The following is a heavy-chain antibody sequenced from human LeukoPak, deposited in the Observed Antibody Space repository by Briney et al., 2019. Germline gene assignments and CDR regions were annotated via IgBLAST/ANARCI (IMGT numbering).Heavy chain of an antibody. Sequence: HPGGSLRLSCAVSGFTFNTYSMNWVRQAPGKGLEWVSYISSSSDTIYYADSVKGRFTISRDNAKNSLYLQMNSPRAEDTAVYYCARDTRGESDYWGQGTLVTVSS. CDR2: ISSSSDTI. CDR1: GFTFNTYS. CDR3: ARDTRGESDY. V-gene: IGHV3-48*04. J-gene: IGHJ4*02. D-gene: IGHD2-2*01.